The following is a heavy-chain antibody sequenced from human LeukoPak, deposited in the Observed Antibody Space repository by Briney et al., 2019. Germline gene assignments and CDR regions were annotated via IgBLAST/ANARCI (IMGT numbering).Heavy chain of an antibody. J-gene: IGHJ4*02. D-gene: IGHD3-3*01. Sequence: TGGSLGLSCAASGFTFSSYAMHWVRQAPGKGLEWVAVISYDGSNKYYADSVKGRFTISRDNSKNTLYLQMNSLRAEDTAVYYCARDPRAEWSLSPWGYFDYWGQGTLVTVSS. V-gene: IGHV3-30*14. CDR3: ARDPRAEWSLSPWGYFDY. CDR2: ISYDGSNK. CDR1: GFTFSSYA.